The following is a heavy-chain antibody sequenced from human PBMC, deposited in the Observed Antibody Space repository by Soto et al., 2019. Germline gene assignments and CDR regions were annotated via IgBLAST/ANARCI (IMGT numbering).Heavy chain of an antibody. Sequence: GASVKVSCKASGYTFTSYDINWVRQATGQGLEWMGWMNPNSGNTGYAQKFQGRVTMTRNTSISTAYTELSSLRSEDTAVYYCASPTLLTGYSSGWYRAFDIWGQGTMVTVSS. V-gene: IGHV1-8*01. CDR1: GYTFTSYD. D-gene: IGHD6-19*01. CDR3: ASPTLLTGYSSGWYRAFDI. CDR2: MNPNSGNT. J-gene: IGHJ3*02.